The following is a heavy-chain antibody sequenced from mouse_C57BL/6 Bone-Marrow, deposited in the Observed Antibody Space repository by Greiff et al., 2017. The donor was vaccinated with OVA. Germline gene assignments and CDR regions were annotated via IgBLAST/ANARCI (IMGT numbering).Heavy chain of an antibody. D-gene: IGHD1-1*01. V-gene: IGHV1-26*01. J-gene: IGHJ2*01. Sequence: VQLQQSGPELVKPGASVKISCKASGYTFTDYYMNWVKQSHGKSLEWIGDINPNNGGTTYNQKFKGKATLTVDKSSSTAYMELRSLTAEDSAVYYCARSTTVVATEGYYWGQGTTLTVSS. CDR3: ARSTTVVATEGYY. CDR2: INPNNGGT. CDR1: GYTFTDYY.